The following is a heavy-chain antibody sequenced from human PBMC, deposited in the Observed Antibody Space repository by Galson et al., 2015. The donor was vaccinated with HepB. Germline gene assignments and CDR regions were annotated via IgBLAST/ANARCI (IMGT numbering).Heavy chain of an antibody. Sequence: SLRLSCAASGFIFSSRIMHWVRQPPGKGLEWVAVISYDGSEKHYADSVRGRFTISRDNSKNTLYLEMNILRTEDTAVYYCATEFYLGSPEFDPWGQGALVTVSS. J-gene: IGHJ5*02. CDR2: ISYDGSEK. V-gene: IGHV3-30*04. CDR1: GFIFSSRI. D-gene: IGHD3-10*01. CDR3: ATEFYLGSPEFDP.